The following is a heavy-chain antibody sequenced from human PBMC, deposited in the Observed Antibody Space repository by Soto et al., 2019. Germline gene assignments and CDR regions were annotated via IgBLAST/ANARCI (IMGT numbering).Heavy chain of an antibody. V-gene: IGHV1-24*01. CDR3: ATARPKTYYYDSSGYYNDY. CDR2: FDPEDGET. J-gene: IGHJ4*02. Sequence: GASVKVSCKVSGYTLTELSMHWVRQAPGKGLEWMGGFDPEDGETIYAQKFQGGVTMTEDTSTDTAYVELSSLRSEDTAVYYCATARPKTYYYDSSGYYNDYWGQGTLVTVSS. CDR1: GYTLTELS. D-gene: IGHD3-22*01.